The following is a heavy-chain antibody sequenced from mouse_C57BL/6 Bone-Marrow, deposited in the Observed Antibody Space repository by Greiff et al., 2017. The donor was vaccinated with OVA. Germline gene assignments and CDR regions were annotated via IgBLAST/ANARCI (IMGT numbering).Heavy chain of an antibody. CDR1: GYTFTSYG. Sequence: QVQLKQSGAELARPGASVKLSCKASGYTFTSYGISWVKQRTGQGLEWIGEIYPRSGNTYYNEKFKGKATLTADKSSSTAYMELRSLTSEDSAVYFCARWGFGAYWGQGTLVTVSA. CDR2: IYPRSGNT. J-gene: IGHJ3*01. V-gene: IGHV1-81*01. CDR3: ARWGFGAY.